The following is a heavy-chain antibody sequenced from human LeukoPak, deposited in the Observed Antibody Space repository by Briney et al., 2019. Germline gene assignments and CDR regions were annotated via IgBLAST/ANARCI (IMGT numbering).Heavy chain of an antibody. V-gene: IGHV4-39*01. CDR3: ARGPSGSGGAKKNWFDP. J-gene: IGHJ5*02. Sequence: PSETLSLTCTVSGGSISSSSYYWAWIRQPPGKGLEWIGSIYYSGSTYYNPSLKSRVTISVDTSKNQFSLKLSSVTAADTAGYYCARGPSGSGGAKKNWFDPWGQGTLVTVSS. CDR1: GGSISSSSYY. D-gene: IGHD1-1*01. CDR2: IYYSGST.